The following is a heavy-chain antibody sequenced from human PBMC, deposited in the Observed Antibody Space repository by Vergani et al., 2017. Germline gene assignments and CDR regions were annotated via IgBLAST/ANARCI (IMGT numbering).Heavy chain of an antibody. V-gene: IGHV4-31*03. J-gene: IGHJ5*01. CDR1: GRSIRSDGYY. CDR2: IFNSGTT. CDR3: ARGPPGTPRAYFQRRLRGIHLADS. Sequence: QVQLQESGPGLVEPSQTLSLTCTVSGRSIRSDGYYWHWMRQHQGKGLEWLGYIFNSGTTNYKPSLKSRTFISGDTSKNQFSLNLTSQTAAATAVYYCARGPPGTPRAYFQRRLRGIHLADS. D-gene: IGHD1-7*01.